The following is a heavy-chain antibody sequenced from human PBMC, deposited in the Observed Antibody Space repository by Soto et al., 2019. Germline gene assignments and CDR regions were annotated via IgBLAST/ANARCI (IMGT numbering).Heavy chain of an antibody. Sequence: ASVKVSCKASRYTFISYDINWVRQATGQGLEWMGWMNPKSANTGYAQNFQGRVTMTRNTSISTAYMELSSLRSEDTAVYYCARSPSWETTVTPYYFDYWGQGTLVTLSS. CDR2: MNPKSANT. CDR3: ARSPSWETTVTPYYFDY. V-gene: IGHV1-8*01. CDR1: RYTFISYD. D-gene: IGHD4-4*01. J-gene: IGHJ4*02.